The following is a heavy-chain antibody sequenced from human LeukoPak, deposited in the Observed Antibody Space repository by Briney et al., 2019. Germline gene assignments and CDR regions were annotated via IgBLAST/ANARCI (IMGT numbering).Heavy chain of an antibody. CDR3: AREGRASGAVAALYYFDY. Sequence: PGGSLRLSCAASGFTFDDYGMSWVRQAPGKGLEWVSGINWNGGSTGYADSVKGRFTISRDNAKNSLYLQMNSLRAEDTALYYCAREGRASGAVAALYYFDYWGQGTLVTVSS. CDR1: GFTFDDYG. J-gene: IGHJ4*02. V-gene: IGHV3-20*04. CDR2: INWNGGST. D-gene: IGHD6-19*01.